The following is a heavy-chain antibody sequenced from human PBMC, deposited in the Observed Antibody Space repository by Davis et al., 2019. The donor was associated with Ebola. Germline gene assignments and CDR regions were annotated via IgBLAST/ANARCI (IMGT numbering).Heavy chain of an antibody. CDR3: TTGPVRSGYSIVDY. Sequence: GGSLRLSCAASGFTFSNAWMSWVRQAPGKGLEWVGRIKSKTDGGTTDYAAPVKGRFTISRDDSKNTLYLQMNSLKTEDTAVYYCTTGPVRSGYSIVDYWGQGTLVTVSS. CDR2: IKSKTDGGTT. D-gene: IGHD3-3*01. V-gene: IGHV3-15*01. J-gene: IGHJ4*02. CDR1: GFTFSNAW.